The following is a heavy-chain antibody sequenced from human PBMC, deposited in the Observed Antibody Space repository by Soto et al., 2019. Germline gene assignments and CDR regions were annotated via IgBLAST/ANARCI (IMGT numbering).Heavy chain of an antibody. V-gene: IGHV3-11*01. CDR1: GFIFIDYY. CDR2: ISSGGSTI. Sequence: PGGSLRLSCAASGFIFIDYYMNWIRQAPGKGLEWVSCISSGGSTIYYADSVKGRFTISRDNAKNTLYLQMNSLRAEDTAVYYCAKELTTDIVVVPAAGPSDYWGQGTLVTVSS. CDR3: AKELTTDIVVVPAAGPSDY. J-gene: IGHJ4*02. D-gene: IGHD2-2*01.